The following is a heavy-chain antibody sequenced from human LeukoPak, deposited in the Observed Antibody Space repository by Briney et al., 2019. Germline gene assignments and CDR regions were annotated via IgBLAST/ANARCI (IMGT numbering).Heavy chain of an antibody. Sequence: PSETLSLTCAVSGGSISSGNWWSWVRQPPGKGLEWIGEIYHSGSTNYNPSLKSRVTISVDKSKNQFSLKLSSVTAADTAVYYCATLSQQQLEGDYWGQGTLVTVSS. J-gene: IGHJ4*02. V-gene: IGHV4-4*02. CDR1: GGSISSGNW. D-gene: IGHD6-13*01. CDR2: IYHSGST. CDR3: ATLSQQQLEGDY.